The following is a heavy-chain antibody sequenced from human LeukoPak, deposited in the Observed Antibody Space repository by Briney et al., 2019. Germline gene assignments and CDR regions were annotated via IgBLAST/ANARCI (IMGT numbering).Heavy chain of an antibody. D-gene: IGHD5-18*01. J-gene: IGHJ4*02. CDR3: ARDLVQLWSKDF. V-gene: IGHV3-48*03. CDR1: GFTFTSYD. Sequence: AGGSPRLSCAASGFTFTSYDRNWFRQAPGKGLEGVSYISSSGRNIYYADSVKGRFTISRDNAKNSLYLQMNSLRAEDTAVYYCARDLVQLWSKDFWGQGTLVTVSS. CDR2: ISSSGRNI.